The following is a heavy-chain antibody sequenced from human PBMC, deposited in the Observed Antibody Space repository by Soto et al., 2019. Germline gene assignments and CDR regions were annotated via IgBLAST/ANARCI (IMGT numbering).Heavy chain of an antibody. CDR2: ISSSGGST. CDR3: AKELVETRAYCFDC. CDR1: GFTFSSYA. V-gene: IGHV3-23*01. Sequence: QTGGSLRLSCAASGFTFSSYAMTWVRQAPGKGLEWVSAISSSGGSTYYTDSVKGRFTISRDSSKSTLFLQMNSLRAEDTAIYYCAKELVETRAYCFDCWGQGTLVTVSS. J-gene: IGHJ4*02. D-gene: IGHD1-26*01.